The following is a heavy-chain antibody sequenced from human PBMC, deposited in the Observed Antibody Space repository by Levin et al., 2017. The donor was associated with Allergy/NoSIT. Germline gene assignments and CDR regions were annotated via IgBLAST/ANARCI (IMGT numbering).Heavy chain of an antibody. CDR3: ARGIVVVVAATPNHYYYMDV. D-gene: IGHD2-15*01. V-gene: IGHV4-34*01. CDR1: GGSFSGYY. Sequence: ESLKISCAVYGGSFSGYYWSWIRQPPGKGLEWIGEINHSGSTNYNPSLKSRVTISVDTSKNQFSLKLSSVTAADTAVYYCARGIVVVVAATPNHYYYMDVWGKGTTVTVSS. CDR2: INHSGST. J-gene: IGHJ6*03.